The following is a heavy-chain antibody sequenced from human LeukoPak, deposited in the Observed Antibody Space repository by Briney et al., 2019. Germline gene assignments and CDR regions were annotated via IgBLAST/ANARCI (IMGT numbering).Heavy chain of an antibody. Sequence: GESLKISCKGSGYSFTSYWIGWVRQMPGKGLEWMGIIYPGDSDTRYSPSFQGQVTMSADKSINTAYLQWSSLKASDTAMYYCARRAPLSGESFDYWGQGTLVTVSS. CDR1: GYSFTSYW. J-gene: IGHJ4*02. V-gene: IGHV5-51*01. CDR2: IYPGDSDT. D-gene: IGHD4-17*01. CDR3: ARRAPLSGESFDY.